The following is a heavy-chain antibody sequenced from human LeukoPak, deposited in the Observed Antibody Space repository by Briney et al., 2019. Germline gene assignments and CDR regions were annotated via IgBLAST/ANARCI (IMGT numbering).Heavy chain of an antibody. J-gene: IGHJ4*02. CDR1: GFTFDDYG. Sequence: PGGSLRLSCAASGFTFDDYGMSWVRQAPGKGLEWVSGINWNGGSTGYADSVKGRFTISRDNAKNSLYLQMNSLRSEDTAVYYCARGPRYYDSSGYYYEDYWGQGTLVTVSS. V-gene: IGHV3-20*04. CDR2: INWNGGST. D-gene: IGHD3-22*01. CDR3: ARGPRYYDSSGYYYEDY.